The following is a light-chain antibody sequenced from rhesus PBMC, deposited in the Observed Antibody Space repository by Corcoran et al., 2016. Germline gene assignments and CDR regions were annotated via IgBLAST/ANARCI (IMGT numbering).Light chain of an antibody. CDR1: QSVSSS. Sequence: EIVLTQSPATLSLSPGERATLSCRASQSVSSSLAWYQQKPGQAPRLLIYDASSRATGIPARFSGSGSGTDFTLPLSSLEPEDVGVYYCQQYSDWPQYSFGQGTKVEIK. V-gene: IGKV3-35*01. J-gene: IGKJ2*01. CDR2: DAS. CDR3: QQYSDWPQYS.